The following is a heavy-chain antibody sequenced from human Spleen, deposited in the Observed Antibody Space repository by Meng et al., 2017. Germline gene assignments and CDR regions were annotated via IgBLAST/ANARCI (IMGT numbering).Heavy chain of an antibody. CDR3: ARGEDVLLWFGELSE. V-gene: IGHV1-2*02. Sequence: ASVKVSCKASGYTFTGYYMHWVRQAPGQGLEWMGWINPNSGGTNYAQKFQGRVTMTRDTSISTAYMELSRLRSDDTAVYYCARGEDVLLWFGELSEWGQGTLVTVSS. D-gene: IGHD3-10*01. CDR1: GYTFTGYY. CDR2: INPNSGGT. J-gene: IGHJ4*02.